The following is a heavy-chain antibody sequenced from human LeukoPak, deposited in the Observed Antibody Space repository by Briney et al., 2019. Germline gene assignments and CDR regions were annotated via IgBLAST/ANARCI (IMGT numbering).Heavy chain of an antibody. V-gene: IGHV4-34*01. CDR1: GWSFNYYY. D-gene: IGHD2-2*01. CDR3: ARGQVPAARGYNWFDP. J-gene: IGHJ5*02. CDR2: INARGDT. Sequence: PSETLSLTCAVYGWSFNYYYWNWIRQPPGKGLEWIGEINARGDTSYNPSLKSRVTISVDTSKKQFSLRLTSMIAADTALYYCARGQVPAARGYNWFDPWGQGTLVTVSS.